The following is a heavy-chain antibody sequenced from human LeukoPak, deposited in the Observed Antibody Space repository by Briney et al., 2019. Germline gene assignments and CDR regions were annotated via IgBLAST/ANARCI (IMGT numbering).Heavy chain of an antibody. CDR3: ARDMAVLTMVRGDTKPPGWFDP. V-gene: IGHV3-11*05. D-gene: IGHD3-10*01. Sequence: GGSLRLSCAASGFTFSDYYMSWIRQAPGKGLEWVSYISSSSSYTTYADSVKGRFTISRDNAKNSLYLQMNSLRAEDTAVYYCARDMAVLTMVRGDTKPPGWFDPWGQGTLVTVSS. CDR1: GFTFSDYY. CDR2: ISSSSSYT. J-gene: IGHJ5*02.